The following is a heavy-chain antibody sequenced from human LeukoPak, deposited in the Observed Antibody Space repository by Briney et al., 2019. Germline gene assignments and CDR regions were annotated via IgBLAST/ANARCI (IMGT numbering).Heavy chain of an antibody. CDR1: GFTFSSYG. Sequence: GGSLRLSCAASGFTFSSYGMHWVRQAPGKGLEGVAVISYDGSNKYYADSVKGRFTISRDNSKNTLYLQKNSLRAEDTAVYYCAKGGYSGYDLDYWGQGTLVTVSS. CDR2: ISYDGSNK. CDR3: AKGGYSGYDLDY. V-gene: IGHV3-30*18. D-gene: IGHD5-12*01. J-gene: IGHJ4*02.